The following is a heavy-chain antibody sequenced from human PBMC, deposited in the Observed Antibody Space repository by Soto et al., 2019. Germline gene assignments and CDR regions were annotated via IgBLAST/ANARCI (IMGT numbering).Heavy chain of an antibody. Sequence: EMQLLESGGGLVQPGGSLRLSCAVSGFTFSSYGMTWVRQAPGKGLEWISFSSATGSGTYYADSVKGRFTISRDNSKYTLYLQITSLRADDTAVYYCAKGSRAGGNYGFYSDFWGQGALVIVSS. J-gene: IGHJ4*02. CDR2: SSATGSGT. V-gene: IGHV3-23*01. CDR1: GFTFSSYG. CDR3: AKGSRAGGNYGFYSDF. D-gene: IGHD1-7*01.